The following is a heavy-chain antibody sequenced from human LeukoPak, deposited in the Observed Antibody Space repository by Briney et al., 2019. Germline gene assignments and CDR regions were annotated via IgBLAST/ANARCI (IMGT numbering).Heavy chain of an antibody. CDR3: ARGDIVVVPAAIEYFQH. V-gene: IGHV1-69*13. D-gene: IGHD2-2*01. J-gene: IGHJ1*01. CDR1: GGTFSSYA. Sequence: ASVTVSCKASGGTFSSYAISWVRQAPGQGLAWMGGIIPIFGTANYAQKFQGRVTITADESTSTAYMELTSLRSEDTAVYYCARGDIVVVPAAIEYFQHWGQGTLVTVSS. CDR2: IIPIFGTA.